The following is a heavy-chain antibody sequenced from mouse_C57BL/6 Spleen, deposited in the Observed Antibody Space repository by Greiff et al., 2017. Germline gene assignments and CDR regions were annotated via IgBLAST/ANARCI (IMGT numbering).Heavy chain of an antibody. V-gene: IGHV1-64*01. CDR3: ARECGGCHAWFDY. D-gene: IGHD1-1*02. J-gene: IGHJ3*01. Sequence: VQLQQPGAELVKPGASVKLSCKASGYTFTSYWMHWVKQRPGQGLEWIGMIHPNSGSTNYNEKFKGKATLTVDQSSSTAYMQLSSLTSEDSAVXDCARECGGCHAWFDYWGQGTVVTVSS. CDR2: IHPNSGST. CDR1: GYTFTSYW.